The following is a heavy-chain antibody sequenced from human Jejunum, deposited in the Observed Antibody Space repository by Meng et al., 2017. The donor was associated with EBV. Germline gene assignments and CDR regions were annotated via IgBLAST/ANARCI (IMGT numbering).Heavy chain of an antibody. J-gene: IGHJ4*02. CDR3: AHRGYNFAFDY. Sequence: TLKGSRPTLVKPTQTLTLPCTFSGFSLSTSVVGVAWFRQPPGKALEWLALTYWDADKRYNPSLRDRLSITKDTSKNQVVLTMTNMDPVDTATYFCAHRGYNFAFDYWGQGALVTVSS. CDR2: TYWDADK. V-gene: IGHV2-5*02. D-gene: IGHD5-24*01. CDR1: GFSLSTSVVG.